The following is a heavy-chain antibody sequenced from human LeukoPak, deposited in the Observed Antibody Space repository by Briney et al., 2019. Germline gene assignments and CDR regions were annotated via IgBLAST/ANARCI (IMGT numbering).Heavy chain of an antibody. CDR3: ARSGDRFDP. CDR2: IYYSGST. D-gene: IGHD3-10*01. CDR1: GGSISSSIYY. J-gene: IGHJ5*02. Sequence: PSETLSLTCTVSGGSISSSIYYWGWIRQPPGKGLEWIGSIYYSGSTYYNPSLKSRVTISVDTSKNQFSLKLSSVTAADTAVYYCARSGDRFDPWGQGTLVTVSS. V-gene: IGHV4-39*01.